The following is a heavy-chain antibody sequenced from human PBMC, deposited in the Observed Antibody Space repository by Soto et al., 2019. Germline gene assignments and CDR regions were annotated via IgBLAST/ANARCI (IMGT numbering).Heavy chain of an antibody. D-gene: IGHD6-25*01. J-gene: IGHJ3*01. CDR1: GFTFSTHA. CDR3: AREGTTYSSAAAFDV. Sequence: EVQLAESGGGLVKPGGSLRVSCVASGFTFSTHAMNWVRQAPGKGLEWVSSISSRSSYIFYADSVKGRFTGSRDNAKNSLYLQMNRLCAADPALYYCAREGTTYSSAAAFDVWGQGTRVTVSS. V-gene: IGHV3-21*01. CDR2: ISSRSSYI.